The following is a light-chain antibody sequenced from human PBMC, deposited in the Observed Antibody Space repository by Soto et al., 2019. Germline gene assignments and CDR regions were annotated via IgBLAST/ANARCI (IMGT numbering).Light chain of an antibody. Sequence: IVLTQSPATLSLSPGERATLSCRASRSVSHFLAWYQQKPGQAPRLLIYEASNRATGIPDRFSGSGSGTDFTLTISSLEPEDFAVYYCQQRSNWPTFGQGTKVEIK. J-gene: IGKJ1*01. V-gene: IGKV3-11*01. CDR2: EAS. CDR1: RSVSHF. CDR3: QQRSNWPT.